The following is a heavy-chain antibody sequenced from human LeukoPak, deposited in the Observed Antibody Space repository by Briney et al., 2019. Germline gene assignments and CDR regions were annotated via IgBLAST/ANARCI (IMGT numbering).Heavy chain of an antibody. V-gene: IGHV3-43*01. CDR2: ISWDGADT. J-gene: IGHJ4*02. CDR3: VAGRWGSLDEFDY. Sequence: GGSLRLSCAASGLTFEDYTMHWVRQAPGKGLEWISLISWDGADTYYADSVKGRFTISRDNTKNSLYLQMNSLRTEDIALYYRVAGRWGSLDEFDYWGQGTLVIVSS. D-gene: IGHD3-16*01. CDR1: GLTFEDYT.